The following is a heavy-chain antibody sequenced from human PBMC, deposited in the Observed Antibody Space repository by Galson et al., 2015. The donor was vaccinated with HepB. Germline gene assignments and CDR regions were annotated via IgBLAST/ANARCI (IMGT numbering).Heavy chain of an antibody. D-gene: IGHD3-22*01. Sequence: SVKVSCKASGYTFTTYDINWVRQATGQGLEWMGWVNRGNRGYAQKSQGRVTMAMTMSTSTGTAYVELSSLRSDDTAVYYCAIHHRPVYSNSNLYYPSRYWGQGTLVTVSS. CDR3: AIHHRPVYSNSNLYYPSRY. CDR1: GYTFTTYD. CDR2: VNRGNR. J-gene: IGHJ4*02. V-gene: IGHV1-8*01.